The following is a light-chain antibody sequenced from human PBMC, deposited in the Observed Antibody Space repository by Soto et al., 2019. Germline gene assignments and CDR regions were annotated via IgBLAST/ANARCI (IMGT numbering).Light chain of an antibody. CDR3: QQFCSSPRT. CDR2: DAS. Sequence: EIVMTQSPATLSVSPGERATLSCRASQTVRNNYLAWYQQKPGQAPRLLIYDASSRATGIPDRFSGGGSGTEFTLTISRLEPEDFAAYYCQQFCSSPRTFGGGTKVDIK. CDR1: QTVRNNY. J-gene: IGKJ4*01. V-gene: IGKV3-20*01.